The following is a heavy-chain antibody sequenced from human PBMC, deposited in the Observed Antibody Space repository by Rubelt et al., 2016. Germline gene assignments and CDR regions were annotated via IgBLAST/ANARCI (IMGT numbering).Heavy chain of an antibody. J-gene: IGHJ2*01. CDR3: ARLLRSYWYFDL. CDR2: IYYSGST. V-gene: IGHV4-39*01. Sequence: QLQLQESGPGLVKPAETLSLTCTVSGGSISSSSYYWGWLRQPPGKGLEWIGRIYYSGSTYYNPSIKSQVTISVDTSKTQFSRKLSSVTAEDTAVHYCARLLRSYWYFDLWGRGTLVTVSS. CDR1: GGSISSSSYY.